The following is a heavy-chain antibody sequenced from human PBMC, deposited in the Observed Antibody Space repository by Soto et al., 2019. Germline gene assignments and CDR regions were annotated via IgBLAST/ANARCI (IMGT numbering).Heavy chain of an antibody. CDR1: GGSISSYY. D-gene: IGHD3-10*01. V-gene: IGHV4-59*08. CDR3: AKKVWFGELSSHFDY. Sequence: SETLSLTCTVSGGSISSYYWSWIRQPPGKGLEWIGYIYYSGSTNYNPSLKSRVTISVDTSKNQFSLKLSSVTAADTAVYYCAKKVWFGELSSHFDYWGQGTLVTVSS. J-gene: IGHJ4*02. CDR2: IYYSGST.